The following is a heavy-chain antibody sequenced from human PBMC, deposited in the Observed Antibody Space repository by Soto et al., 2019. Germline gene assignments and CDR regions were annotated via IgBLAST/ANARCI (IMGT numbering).Heavy chain of an antibody. J-gene: IGHJ6*02. CDR1: GGSISSYY. CDR2: FYPTGKT. D-gene: IGHD3-16*01. CDR3: ARCGLDYGMDV. Sequence: QVQLQESGPGRVKPSETLSLTCAVSGGSISSYYWCWTRQPAGKGLEWIGRFYPTGKTNYNPSLQSRLTMSADTSRNQFSLNLTSVTAADTAVYYCARCGLDYGMDVWGQGTTVTVSS. V-gene: IGHV4-4*07.